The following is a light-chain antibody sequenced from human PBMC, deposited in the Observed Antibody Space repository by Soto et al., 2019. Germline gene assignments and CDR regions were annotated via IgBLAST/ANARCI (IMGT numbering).Light chain of an antibody. Sequence: DIHMTPSPSSLSASVGDTVTITCRASQNIDMYLNWYQQKPGKAPRVLVSGASNLQSGVPSRFSGSGSGTKFTLTIASLQPDDFATYYCQQYETFSGTFGPGTKVDIK. J-gene: IGKJ1*01. CDR1: QNIDMY. V-gene: IGKV1-5*01. CDR2: GAS. CDR3: QQYETFSGT.